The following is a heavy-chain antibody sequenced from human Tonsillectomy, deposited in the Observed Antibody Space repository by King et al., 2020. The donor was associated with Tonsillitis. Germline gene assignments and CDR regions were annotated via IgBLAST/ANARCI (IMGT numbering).Heavy chain of an antibody. D-gene: IGHD6-19*01. CDR1: GFTFSSYA. CDR2: ISYDGSNK. V-gene: IGHV3-30*04. J-gene: IGHJ1*01. Sequence: VQLVESGGGVVQPGRSLRLSCAASGFTFSSYAMHWVRQAPGKGLEWVAVISYDGSNKYYADSVKGRFTISRDNSKNTLYLQMNSLRTEDTAVYYCAREEIAVADEYFRHWGQGTLVTVST. CDR3: AREEIAVADEYFRH.